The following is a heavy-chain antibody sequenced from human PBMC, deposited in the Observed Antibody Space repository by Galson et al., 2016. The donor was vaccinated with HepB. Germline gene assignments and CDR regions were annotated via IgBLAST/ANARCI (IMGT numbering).Heavy chain of an antibody. CDR2: ISYDGNNN. D-gene: IGHD3-10*01. CDR1: GFTFRNYA. CDR3: ARSHSLLVWFGEEAFDI. Sequence: SLRLSCAASGFTFRNYAMHWVRQAPGKGLECVSIISYDGNNNYYADSVKGRFTISRDNSKNTLNLQMNSLRVEDTAVYYCARSHSLLVWFGEEAFDIWGQGTMVTVSS. V-gene: IGHV3-30*04. J-gene: IGHJ3*02.